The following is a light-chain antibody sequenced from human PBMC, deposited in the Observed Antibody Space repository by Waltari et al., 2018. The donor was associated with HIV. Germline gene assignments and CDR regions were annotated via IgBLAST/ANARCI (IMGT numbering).Light chain of an antibody. CDR3: QQYNNWPPYT. J-gene: IGKJ2*01. Sequence: EVVMTQSPATLSVSPGERATLSCRASQNVSSNLAWYQQKPGQAPRLLIYGASTRATGIPARFSGSGSGTEFTLTISSLQSEDFADYYCQQYNNWPPYTFGQGTKLEIK. CDR2: GAS. V-gene: IGKV3-15*01. CDR1: QNVSSN.